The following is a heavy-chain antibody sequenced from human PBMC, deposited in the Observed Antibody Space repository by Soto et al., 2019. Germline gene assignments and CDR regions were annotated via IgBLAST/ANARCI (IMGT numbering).Heavy chain of an antibody. CDR2: ISGSGGST. V-gene: IGHV3-23*01. J-gene: IGHJ5*02. D-gene: IGHD1-26*01. CDR3: AKTRPTTGWFDP. Sequence: GGSRRLSCAASGVTFSRYAMSWVRPAPGKGLEWVSAISGSGGSTYYADSVKGRFTISRDSSKNTLYLQMNSLRAEDTAVYYCAKTRPTTGWFDPWGQGTLVTVSS. CDR1: GVTFSRYA.